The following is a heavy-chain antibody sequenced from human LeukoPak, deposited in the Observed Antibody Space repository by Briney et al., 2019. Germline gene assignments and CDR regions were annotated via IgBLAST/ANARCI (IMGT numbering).Heavy chain of an antibody. CDR1: GFTFSDYY. Sequence: KTGGSLRLSCAASGFTFSDYYMSWIRQAPGKGLEWVSYISTSSSYTNYGDSVKGRFTISRDNAKKSLYLQMNSLRAEDTAVYYCARVGVETPRNNWFEPWGQGTLVTVSS. J-gene: IGHJ5*02. V-gene: IGHV3-11*06. CDR2: ISTSSSYT. CDR3: ARVGVETPRNNWFEP.